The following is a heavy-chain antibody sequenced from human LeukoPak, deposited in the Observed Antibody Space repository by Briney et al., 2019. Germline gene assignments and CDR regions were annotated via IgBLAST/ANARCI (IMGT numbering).Heavy chain of an antibody. J-gene: IGHJ4*02. V-gene: IGHV5-51*01. CDR2: IYVGDSDT. CDR3: ARPTSHGSGSYYMEY. D-gene: IGHD3-10*01. Sequence: GESLKIPCKGSGYNFADYWIGWVRQMPGKGLEWMGIIYVGDSDTRYSPSFQGQVTSSADKSISTAYLQWSSLKASDTAMYYCARPTSHGSGSYYMEYWGQGTLVTVSS. CDR1: GYNFADYW.